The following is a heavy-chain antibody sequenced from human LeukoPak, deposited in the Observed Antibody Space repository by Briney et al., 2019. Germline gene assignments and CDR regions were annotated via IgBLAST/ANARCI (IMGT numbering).Heavy chain of an antibody. CDR1: GFTFDDYA. Sequence: PGGSLRLSCAASGFTFDDYAMHWVRQAPGKGLEWVSLISWDGGSTYYADSVKGRFTISRDNSKNSLYLQMNSLRAEDTALYYCAKPVGRREYYFDYWGQGTLVTVSS. V-gene: IGHV3-43D*03. D-gene: IGHD1-26*01. CDR3: AKPVGRREYYFDY. J-gene: IGHJ4*02. CDR2: ISWDGGST.